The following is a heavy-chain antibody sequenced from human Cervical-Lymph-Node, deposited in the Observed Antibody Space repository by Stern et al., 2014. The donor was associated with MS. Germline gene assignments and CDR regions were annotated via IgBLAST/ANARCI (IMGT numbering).Heavy chain of an antibody. CDR1: GFSLDTSGKC. Sequence: QVTLKESGPALVKSRQTLTLTCTFSGFSLDTSGKCVSWVRQSPGKALEWLALIDWDDDKHYSTSLKTRLTISKDTPKNQVVLTMTDMEPVDTATYYCAFSSSWAFETWGQGTQVTVSS. D-gene: IGHD3-22*01. J-gene: IGHJ4*02. CDR2: IDWDDDK. V-gene: IGHV2-70*19. CDR3: AFSSSWAFET.